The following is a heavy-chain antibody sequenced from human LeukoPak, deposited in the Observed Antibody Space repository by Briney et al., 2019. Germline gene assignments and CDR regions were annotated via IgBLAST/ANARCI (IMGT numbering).Heavy chain of an antibody. D-gene: IGHD2-2*01. CDR3: ARLYCSSTSCYVGGYFGY. CDR1: GGSVSSGSYY. CDR2: IYYSGST. V-gene: IGHV4-61*01. J-gene: IGHJ4*02. Sequence: SETLSLTCTVSGGSVSSGSYYWSWIRQPPGQGLEWIGYIYYSGSTNYNPSLKSRVTISVDTSKNQFSLKLSSVTAADTAVYYRARLYCSSTSCYVGGYFGYWGQGTLVTVSS.